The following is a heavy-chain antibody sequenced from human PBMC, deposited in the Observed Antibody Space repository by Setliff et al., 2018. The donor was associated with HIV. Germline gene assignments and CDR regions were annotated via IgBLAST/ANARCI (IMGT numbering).Heavy chain of an antibody. J-gene: IGHJ4*02. Sequence: ASETLSLTCAVYGASFSDYNWNWIRQPPGKGLEWIGEINDRETTTFNPSLQSRLFMSIDTSKNQFSLKLDSVIAADTAVYYCSRGRHISGPINYFVPFYFDSWGQGNLVTVSS. CDR3: SRGRHISGPINYFVPFYFDS. D-gene: IGHD2-21*01. CDR2: INDRETT. CDR1: GASFSDYN. V-gene: IGHV4-34*01.